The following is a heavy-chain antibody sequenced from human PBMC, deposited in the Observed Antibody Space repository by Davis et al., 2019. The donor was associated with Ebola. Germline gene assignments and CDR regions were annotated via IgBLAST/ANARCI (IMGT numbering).Heavy chain of an antibody. CDR2: IIPILGIA. CDR1: GGTFSSYA. Sequence: SVKVSCKASGGTFSSYAISWVRQAPGQGLEWMGGIIPILGIANSAQKFQGRVTITADKSTSTAYMELSSLRSEDTAVYYCARAPQPSSSSWHWFDPWGQGTLVTVSS. J-gene: IGHJ5*02. CDR3: ARAPQPSSSSWHWFDP. D-gene: IGHD6-6*01. V-gene: IGHV1-69*10.